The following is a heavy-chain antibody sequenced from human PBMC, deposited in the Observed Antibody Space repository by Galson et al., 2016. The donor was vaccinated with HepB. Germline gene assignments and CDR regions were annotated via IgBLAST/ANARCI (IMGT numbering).Heavy chain of an antibody. CDR1: GFTFSNYG. J-gene: IGHJ4*02. V-gene: IGHV3-33*01. Sequence: SLRLSCAASGFTFSNYGMHWVRQAPGKGLEWVAVMWYDGSDEYYGDSVRGRFKISRDNSKNTLYLEMNSLRAEDTAVYYCARFSRPDFDLWGQGTLVIVSS. CDR2: MWYDGSDE. CDR3: ARFSRPDFDL.